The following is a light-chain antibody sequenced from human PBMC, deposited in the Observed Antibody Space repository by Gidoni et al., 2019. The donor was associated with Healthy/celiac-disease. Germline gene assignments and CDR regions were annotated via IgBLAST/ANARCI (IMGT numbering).Light chain of an antibody. CDR2: EVS. V-gene: IGLV2-8*01. CDR3: SSYAGSNIRYV. Sequence: QSALTQPPSASGSPGPSVTIPCTGTSSDVGGYNYVSWYQQHPGKAPKLMIYEVSKRPSGVPDRFSGSKSGNTASLTVSGLQAEDEADYYCSSYAGSNIRYVFGTGTKVTVL. CDR1: SSDVGGYNY. J-gene: IGLJ1*01.